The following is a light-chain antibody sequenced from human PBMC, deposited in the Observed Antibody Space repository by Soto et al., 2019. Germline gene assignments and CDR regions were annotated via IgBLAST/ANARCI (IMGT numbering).Light chain of an antibody. Sequence: EIVLTQFPATLSLSPGDGATLSCRASQSVSSYLAWYQQRCGQAPRLLIYDSSNRAAGIPARFSGSGSGTDFSLIISSLEPEDFAVYYCQQRSVWPLTFGGGTRVEIK. CDR3: QQRSVWPLT. CDR2: DSS. J-gene: IGKJ4*01. V-gene: IGKV3-11*01. CDR1: QSVSSY.